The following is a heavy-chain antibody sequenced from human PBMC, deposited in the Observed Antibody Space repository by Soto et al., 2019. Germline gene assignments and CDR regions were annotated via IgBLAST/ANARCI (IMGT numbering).Heavy chain of an antibody. CDR1: GYIFTTYG. J-gene: IGHJ4*02. CDR3: ARGRYGDY. D-gene: IGHD1-1*01. Sequence: QVHLVQSGAEVKKPGASVKVSCKGSGYIFTTYGITWVRQATGQGLEWMGWISAHNGNTNYAQKLQGRVTVTRDTSTRTAYMELRTLRSDDTAVYYCARGRYGDYWGQGALVTVSS. CDR2: ISAHNGNT. V-gene: IGHV1-18*01.